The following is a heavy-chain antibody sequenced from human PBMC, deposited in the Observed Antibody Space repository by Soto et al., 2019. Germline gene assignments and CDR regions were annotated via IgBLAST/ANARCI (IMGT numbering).Heavy chain of an antibody. V-gene: IGHV4-30-2*01. Sequence: QLQLQESGSGLVKPSQTLSLTCAVSGGSISSGGYSWSWIRQPPGKGLEWIGYIYHSGSTYYNPSLXSXGXIXXDRSQNQFSLKLSSVTAADTAVYYCASGLVTTLHYWGQGTLVTVSS. D-gene: IGHD4-17*01. CDR2: IYHSGST. CDR3: ASGLVTTLHY. J-gene: IGHJ4*02. CDR1: GGSISSGGYS.